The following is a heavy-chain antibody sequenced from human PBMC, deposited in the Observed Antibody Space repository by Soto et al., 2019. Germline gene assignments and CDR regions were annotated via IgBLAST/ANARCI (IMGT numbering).Heavy chain of an antibody. CDR3: ARATGDSSSWNADP. D-gene: IGHD6-13*01. CDR2: IIPIFGTA. CDR1: AGTFSSYA. Sequence: SVKVSCKASAGTFSSYAISWVRQAPGQGREWMGGIIPIFGTANYAQKFQGRVTITADESTSTAYMELRSLRSEDTAVYYCARATGDSSSWNADPWGQGTLVTVSS. V-gene: IGHV1-69*13. J-gene: IGHJ5*02.